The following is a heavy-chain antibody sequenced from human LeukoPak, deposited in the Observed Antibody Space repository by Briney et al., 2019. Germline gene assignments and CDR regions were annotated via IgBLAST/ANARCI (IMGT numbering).Heavy chain of an antibody. V-gene: IGHV3-30*18. D-gene: IGHD6-19*01. Sequence: PGRSLRLSCAASGFTFSSYGMHWVRQAPGKGLEWVAVISYDGSNKYYADSVKGRFTISRDNSKNTLYLQMNSLRAEDTAVYYCAKDSRIAVAVHYFDYWGQGTLVTVSS. J-gene: IGHJ4*02. CDR3: AKDSRIAVAVHYFDY. CDR1: GFTFSSYG. CDR2: ISYDGSNK.